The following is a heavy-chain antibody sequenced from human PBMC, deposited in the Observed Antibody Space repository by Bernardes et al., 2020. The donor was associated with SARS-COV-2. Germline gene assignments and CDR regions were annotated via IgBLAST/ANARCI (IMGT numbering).Heavy chain of an antibody. CDR3: ARDRAVAADEYFQH. J-gene: IGHJ1*01. CDR2: ISAYNGNT. D-gene: IGHD6-19*01. V-gene: IGHV1-18*04. CDR1: GYTFTSYG. Sequence: ASVKVSCKASGYTFTSYGISWVRQAPGQGLEWKGWISAYNGNTNYAQKLQGRVTMTTDTSTSTAYMELRSLRSDDTAVYYCARDRAVAADEYFQHWGQGTLVTVSS.